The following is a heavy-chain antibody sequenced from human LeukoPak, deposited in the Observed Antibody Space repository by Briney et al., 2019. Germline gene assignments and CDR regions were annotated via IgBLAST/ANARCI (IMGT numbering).Heavy chain of an antibody. CDR1: GFSFNSYW. V-gene: IGHV3-7*01. CDR3: AKGGPSYPYFYGMGV. D-gene: IGHD3-10*01. Sequence: GGSLRLSCAASGFSFNSYWMSWVRQAPGKGLEWVANIKRDGSEKYYVDSVKGRFTISRDNAKNSLYLQMNSLRAEDTAVYYCAKGGPSYPYFYGMGVWGQGTTVTVSS. CDR2: IKRDGSEK. J-gene: IGHJ6*02.